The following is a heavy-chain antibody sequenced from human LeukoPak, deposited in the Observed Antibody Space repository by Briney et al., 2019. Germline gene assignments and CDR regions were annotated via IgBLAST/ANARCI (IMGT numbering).Heavy chain of an antibody. D-gene: IGHD5-24*01. CDR3: AKEGRSLQTY. J-gene: IGHJ4*02. CDR2: IKEDGTET. CDR1: GFTFSSSW. Sequence: GGSLRLSCVASGFTFSSSWMSWVRLAPGKGLEWVANIKEDGTETYYVDSVKGRFTISRGNAKNSLYLQMNSLRVEDTAVYYCAKEGRSLQTYWGQGTLVTVSS. V-gene: IGHV3-7*03.